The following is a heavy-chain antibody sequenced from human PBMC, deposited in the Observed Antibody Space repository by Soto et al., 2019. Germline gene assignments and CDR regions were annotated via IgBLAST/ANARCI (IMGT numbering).Heavy chain of an antibody. CDR1: GGSISNSNW. CDR2: IYHSGST. J-gene: IGHJ4*02. CDR3: SHRPIVGAAI. Sequence: SEPLSLTCGVFGGSISNSNWWTWVRQPPGKGLEWIGEIYHSGSTNYNSSLMSRVTISLDKVNNQFSLKLTSVTAADTAVYYCSHRPIVGAAIWGQGTLVTVSS. V-gene: IGHV4-4*02. D-gene: IGHD1-26*01.